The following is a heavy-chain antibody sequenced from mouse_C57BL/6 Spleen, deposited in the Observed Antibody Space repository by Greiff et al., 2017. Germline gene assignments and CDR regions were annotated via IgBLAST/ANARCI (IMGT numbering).Heavy chain of an antibody. CDR2: INPSSGYT. CDR3: ARSDSLYAMDY. CDR1: GYTFTSYT. V-gene: IGHV1-4*01. J-gene: IGHJ4*01. Sequence: QVQLQQSGAELARPGASVKMSCKASGYTFTSYTMHWVKQRPGQGLEWIGYINPSSGYTKYNQKFKDKATLTAVKSSSTAYMQLSSLTSEDSAVYYCARSDSLYAMDYWGQGTSVTVSS.